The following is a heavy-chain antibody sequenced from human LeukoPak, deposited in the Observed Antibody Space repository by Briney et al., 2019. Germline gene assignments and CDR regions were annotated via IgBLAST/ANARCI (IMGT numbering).Heavy chain of an antibody. V-gene: IGHV3-23*01. CDR2: ISNGAGST. CDR3: AKDLVTGSLDY. D-gene: IGHD3-10*01. CDR1: GFPFSSYA. Sequence: GALRLSCAASGFPFSSYAMTWVRQPPGKGMEWVSSISNGAGSTYYADSVRGQFSISRDNSKNTVSLQMNSLRAEDTAIYYCAKDLVTGSLDYWGQGTLVTVSS. J-gene: IGHJ4*02.